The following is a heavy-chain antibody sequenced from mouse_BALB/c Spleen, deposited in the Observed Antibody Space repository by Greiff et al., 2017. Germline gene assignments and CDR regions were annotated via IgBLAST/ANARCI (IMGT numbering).Heavy chain of an antibody. D-gene: IGHD3-1*01. J-gene: IGHJ2*01. Sequence: EVQRVESGGGLVQPGGSRKLSCAASGFTFSSFGMHWVRQAPEKGLEWVAYISSGSSTIYYADTVKGRFTISRDNPKNTLFLQMTSLRSEDTAMYDCARQWRVGLREYFDYWGQGTTLTVSS. CDR3: ARQWRVGLREYFDY. V-gene: IGHV5-17*02. CDR1: GFTFSSFG. CDR2: ISSGSSTI.